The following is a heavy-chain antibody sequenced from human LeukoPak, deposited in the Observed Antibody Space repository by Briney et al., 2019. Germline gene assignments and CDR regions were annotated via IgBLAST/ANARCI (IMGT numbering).Heavy chain of an antibody. CDR1: GGSFSGYY. D-gene: IGHD5-18*01. Sequence: SETLSLTCAVYGGSFSGYYWSWIRQPPGKGLEWIGEINHSGSTNYNPSLKSRVTISVDTSKNQFSLKLSSVTAADTAVYYCARGQRIQLRLQGFDYWGQGTLVTVSS. CDR3: ARGQRIQLRLQGFDY. V-gene: IGHV4-34*01. J-gene: IGHJ4*02. CDR2: INHSGST.